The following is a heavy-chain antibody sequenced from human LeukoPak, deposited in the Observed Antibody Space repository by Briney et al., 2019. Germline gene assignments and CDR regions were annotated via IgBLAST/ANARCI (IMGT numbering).Heavy chain of an antibody. CDR1: GYTFTGYY. D-gene: IGHD5-24*01. V-gene: IGHV1-2*02. CDR2: INPNSGGT. CDR3: ARERDGYNGGAFDI. Sequence: ASVKVSCKASGYTFTGYYMHWVRQAPGQGLEWMGWINPNSGGTNYAQKFQGRVTMTRDTSISTAYMELSRLRSDDTAVYYCARERDGYNGGAFDIWGQGTVVTVSS. J-gene: IGHJ3*02.